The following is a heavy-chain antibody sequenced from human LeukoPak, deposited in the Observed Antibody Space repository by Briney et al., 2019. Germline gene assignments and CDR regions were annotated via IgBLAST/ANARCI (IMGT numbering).Heavy chain of an antibody. CDR2: IYYSGST. Sequence: SETLSLTCTVSGGSISSYYWSWIRQPPGKGLEWIGYIYYSGSTNYNPSLKSRVTISVDTSKNQFSLKLSSVTAADTAVYYCARGHITMVRGVPFLRRGYFDYWGQGTLVTVSS. J-gene: IGHJ4*02. V-gene: IGHV4-59*12. D-gene: IGHD3-10*01. CDR1: GGSISSYY. CDR3: ARGHITMVRGVPFLRRGYFDY.